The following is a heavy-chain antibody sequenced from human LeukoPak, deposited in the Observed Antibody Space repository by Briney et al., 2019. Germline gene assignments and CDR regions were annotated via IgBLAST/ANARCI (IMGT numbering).Heavy chain of an antibody. CDR1: GFTFSSYE. Sequence: GGSLRLSCAASGFTFSSYEMNWVRQAPGKGLEWVSYISSSDSTIYYADSVKGRFTISRDNAKNSLYLQVNSLRAEDTAVYYCARGTMSTISTHDYDYMDVWGKGTTVTISS. V-gene: IGHV3-48*03. J-gene: IGHJ6*03. CDR3: ARGTMSTISTHDYDYMDV. CDR2: ISSSDSTI. D-gene: IGHD3-10*02.